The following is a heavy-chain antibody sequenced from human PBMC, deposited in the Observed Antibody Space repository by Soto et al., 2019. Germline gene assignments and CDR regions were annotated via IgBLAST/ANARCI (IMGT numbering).Heavy chain of an antibody. D-gene: IGHD6-19*01. J-gene: IGHJ5*02. CDR2: IIVLFGTT. CDR3: ARARGSSWYNWFDP. V-gene: IGHV1-69*01. Sequence: QVQLVQSGAEVRKPGSSVKVSCKASGGNFSNYAISWVRQAPGQGLEWMGGIIVLFGTTNYAQKFRGRLTVSADESTSTAYIELGRLSFDDTAIYYCARARGSSWYNWFDPWGQGTLVTVSS. CDR1: GGNFSNYA.